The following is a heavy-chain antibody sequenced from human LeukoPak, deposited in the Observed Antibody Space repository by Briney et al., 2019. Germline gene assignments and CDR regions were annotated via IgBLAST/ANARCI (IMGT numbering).Heavy chain of an antibody. CDR1: GFTISSYW. CDR3: AREGRGSHGWFDP. D-gene: IGHD1-26*01. Sequence: GGSLRLSCTAYGFTISSYWMHWVRQAPGKGLVWGSRINGDGGSTFYAGSVKDRLTISRDKAKNTVYLQMNSLRAEDTAIYYCAREGRGSHGWFDPRGQGTLVTVSS. J-gene: IGHJ5*02. V-gene: IGHV3-74*01. CDR2: INGDGGST.